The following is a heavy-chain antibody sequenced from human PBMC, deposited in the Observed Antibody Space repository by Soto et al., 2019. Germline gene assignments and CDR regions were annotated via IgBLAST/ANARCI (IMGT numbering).Heavy chain of an antibody. V-gene: IGHV4-4*02. D-gene: IGHD2-8*01. J-gene: IGHJ4*02. Sequence: QVQLQESGPGLVKPSGTLSLTCAVSGGSVSGDSWWSWVRQPPGKGLEWIGEIFRSVTTNYNPSLENRITIAIDKSKIQFTPKLPSVTAAFTAVDYCASGGVYTGYSWGQGNVVTVSS. CDR1: GGSVSGDSW. CDR2: IFRSVTT. CDR3: ASGGVYTGYS.